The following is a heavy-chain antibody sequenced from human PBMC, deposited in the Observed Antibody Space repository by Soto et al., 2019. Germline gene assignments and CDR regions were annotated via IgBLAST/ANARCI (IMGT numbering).Heavy chain of an antibody. D-gene: IGHD2-15*01. Sequence: SETLSLTCAVYGGSFIGYYCSCIRQPPGKGLEWIGEINHSGSTNYNPSLKSRVTISVDTSKNQFPLKLSSVTAADTAVYYCASTSSPTRYCSGGSCYSYAFDIWGQGTMVTVSS. CDR1: GGSFIGYY. CDR3: ASTSSPTRYCSGGSCYSYAFDI. CDR2: INHSGST. J-gene: IGHJ3*02. V-gene: IGHV4-34*01.